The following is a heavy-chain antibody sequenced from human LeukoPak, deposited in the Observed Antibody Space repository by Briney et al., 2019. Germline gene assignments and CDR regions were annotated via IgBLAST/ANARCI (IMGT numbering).Heavy chain of an antibody. CDR2: IRYDGSNK. CDR1: GFTFSSYG. D-gene: IGHD1-26*01. J-gene: IGHJ4*02. V-gene: IGHV3-30*02. Sequence: GGSLRLSCAASGFTFSSYGMHWVRQAPGKGLEWVAFIRYDGSNKYYADSVKGRFTISRDNSKNTLYLQMNSLRAEDTAVYYCAKDPTPEGSYYFDYWGQGTLVTVSS. CDR3: AKDPTPEGSYYFDY.